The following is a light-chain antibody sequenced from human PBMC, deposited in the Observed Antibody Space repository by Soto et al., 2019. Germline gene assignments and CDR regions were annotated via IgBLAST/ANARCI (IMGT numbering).Light chain of an antibody. J-gene: IGKJ4*01. Sequence: EIVLTQSPGTLSLSPGERATLSCRASQSVSSSYLAWYQQKPGQAPRLLIYGASSRATGIPDRFSGSGSGTDFTLTISRLEPEDFAVYYCQQYSSSPPLTFGGETKVEIK. V-gene: IGKV3-20*01. CDR3: QQYSSSPPLT. CDR1: QSVSSSY. CDR2: GAS.